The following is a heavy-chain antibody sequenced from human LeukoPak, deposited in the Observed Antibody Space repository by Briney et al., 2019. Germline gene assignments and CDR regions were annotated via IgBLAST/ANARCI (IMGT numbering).Heavy chain of an antibody. J-gene: IGHJ4*02. CDR1: GGSISGYS. CDR2: IYYSGNT. Sequence: SETLSLTCTVSGGSISGYSWTWIRQPPGKGLEWIGYIYYSGNTDYNPSLKSRVTISVDTSKNQFSLKLSSVAAADTAVYYCARDFAGWGYYVYWGQGALVTVSS. CDR3: ARDFAGWGYYVY. D-gene: IGHD3-22*01. V-gene: IGHV4-59*01.